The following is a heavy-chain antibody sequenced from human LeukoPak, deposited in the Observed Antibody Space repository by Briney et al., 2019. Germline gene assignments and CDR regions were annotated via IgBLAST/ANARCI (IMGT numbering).Heavy chain of an antibody. CDR1: GFTFSSYW. J-gene: IGHJ4*02. D-gene: IGHD2-15*01. CDR3: ARAGYCSGGNCYSSYYDY. V-gene: IGHV3-74*01. CDR2: SNGDGSST. Sequence: GGSLRLSCAASGFTFSSYWMHWVRQAPGKGLLWVSRSNGDGSSTAYADSVKGRFTISRDNAKNTLYLQMNSLRAEDAALHYCARAGYCSGGNCYSSYYDYWGQGTLVTVSS.